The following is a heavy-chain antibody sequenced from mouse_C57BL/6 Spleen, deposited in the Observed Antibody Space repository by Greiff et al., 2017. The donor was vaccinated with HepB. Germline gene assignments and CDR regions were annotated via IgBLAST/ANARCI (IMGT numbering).Heavy chain of an antibody. CDR3: ARDYYGSSSYWYFDV. Sequence: QVQLKQPGAELVKPGASVKLSCKASGYTFTSYWMHWVKQRPGQGLEWIGMIHPNSGSTNYNEKFKSKATLTVDKSSSTAYMQRSSLTSEDSAVYYCARDYYGSSSYWYFDVWGTGTTVTVSS. CDR2: IHPNSGST. V-gene: IGHV1-64*01. J-gene: IGHJ1*03. D-gene: IGHD1-1*01. CDR1: GYTFTSYW.